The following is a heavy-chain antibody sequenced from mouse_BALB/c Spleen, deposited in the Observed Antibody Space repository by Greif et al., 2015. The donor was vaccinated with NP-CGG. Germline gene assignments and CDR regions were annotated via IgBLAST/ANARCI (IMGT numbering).Heavy chain of an antibody. CDR1: GYTFTSYV. D-gene: IGHD2-1*01. Sequence: VQLQQSGPELVKPWASVKMSCKASGYTFTSYVMHWVKQKPGQGLEWIGYINPYNDGTKYNEKFKGKATLTSDKSSSTAYMELSSLTSEDSAVYYCARERGYYGNPFAYWGQVTLVTVSA. CDR3: ARERGYYGNPFAY. CDR2: INPYNDGT. V-gene: IGHV1-14*01. J-gene: IGHJ3*01.